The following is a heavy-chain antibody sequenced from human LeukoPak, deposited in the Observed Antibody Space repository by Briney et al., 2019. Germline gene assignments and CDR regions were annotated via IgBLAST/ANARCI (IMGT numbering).Heavy chain of an antibody. D-gene: IGHD4-17*01. CDR3: ARCYGDYVGGLDYYYYRAV. CDR2: INPNSGCT. V-gene: IGHV1-2*05. Sequence: ASVNDACKDSGYTFPGYYMHWARRAPGQGLDWMGRINPNSGCTNYAQKIQGRVTMSRDTSISTDYMELSRLRADDTGVYYCARCYGDYVGGLDYYYYRAVRGKGTMVTVSS. CDR1: GYTFPGYY. J-gene: IGHJ6*03.